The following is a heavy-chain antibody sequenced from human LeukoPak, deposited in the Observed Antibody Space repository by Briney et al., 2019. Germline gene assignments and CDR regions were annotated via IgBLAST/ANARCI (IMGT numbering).Heavy chain of an antibody. V-gene: IGHV3-23*01. CDR3: AKSGPWYNWNDAAFDI. Sequence: GGSLRLSCAASGFTFSSYAMSWVRQAPGKGLEWVSAISGSGGSTYYADSVKGRFTISRDNSKNTLYLQMNSLRAEDTAVYYCAKSGPWYNWNDAAFDIWGQGTMVTVSS. CDR1: GFTFSSYA. CDR2: ISGSGGST. D-gene: IGHD1-20*01. J-gene: IGHJ3*02.